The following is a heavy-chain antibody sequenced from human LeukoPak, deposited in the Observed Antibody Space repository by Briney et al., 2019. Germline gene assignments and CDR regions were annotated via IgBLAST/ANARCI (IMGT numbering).Heavy chain of an antibody. CDR1: GYTFTSYG. Sequence: ASVKVSCKASGYTFTSYGISWVRQAPGQGLEWMGWISAYNGNTNYAQKLQGRVTMTTDTSTSTAYMELRSLRSDDTAVYYCARSAPYSRQQLVGGYWGQGTLVTVSS. CDR3: ARSAPYSRQQLVGGY. V-gene: IGHV1-18*01. D-gene: IGHD6-13*01. J-gene: IGHJ4*02. CDR2: ISAYNGNT.